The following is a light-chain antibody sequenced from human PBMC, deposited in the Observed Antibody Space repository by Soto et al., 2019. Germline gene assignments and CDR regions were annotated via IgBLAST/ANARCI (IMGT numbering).Light chain of an antibody. V-gene: IGKV1-5*03. Sequence: DIQMTQSPPTLPASAGDRVTITCRASQSFADWLAWYQQKPGQAPKLLTYKASTLKSGVPSRFSGSGSGTEFTLTISSLQPDDFATYYCQHYNSYSEAFGQGTKVDIK. CDR2: KAS. J-gene: IGKJ1*01. CDR1: QSFADW. CDR3: QHYNSYSEA.